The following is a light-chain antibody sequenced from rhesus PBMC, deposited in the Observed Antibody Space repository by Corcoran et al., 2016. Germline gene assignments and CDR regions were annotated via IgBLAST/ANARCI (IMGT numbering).Light chain of an antibody. J-gene: IGKJ1*01. CDR1: QSLLHSNGNTY. CDR3: VQTIASPRT. Sequence: DIVMTQTPLSLPVIPGEPASISCRSSQSLLHSNGNTYLPWYRQKPGPSPHLLIYAGSNRASGVPTRFSGSGSGTDFTLKITKVEADDVGLYYGVQTIASPRTFGQGTKLEI. CDR2: AGS. V-gene: IGKV2-72*01.